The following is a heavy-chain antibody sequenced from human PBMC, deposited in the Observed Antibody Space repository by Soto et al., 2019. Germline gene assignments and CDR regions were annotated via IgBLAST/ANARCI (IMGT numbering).Heavy chain of an antibody. CDR2: ICGSGGFT. CDR3: ASGGGEQWVAAAY. D-gene: IGHD6-19*01. V-gene: IGHV3-23*01. Sequence: DVQLLESGGGLVQPGGSLRLSCAASGFTFSSYAMIWVRQAPGKGLEWVSDICGSGGFTDYADSVKGRVTISRDNSKNTLFLQRHSLRAEDTAVYSCASGGGEQWVAAAYWGQGTLVTVSS. J-gene: IGHJ4*02. CDR1: GFTFSSYA.